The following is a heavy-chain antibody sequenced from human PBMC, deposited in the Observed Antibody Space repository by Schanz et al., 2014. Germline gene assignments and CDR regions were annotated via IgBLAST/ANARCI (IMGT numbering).Heavy chain of an antibody. Sequence: QVQLQQWGAGLLKPSETLSLTCGVYGGSLGTYFWTWVRQSPGKGLEWIGELNHSGTTNYKASLKCRVTMFADTSKNHISLNLTSVTDADTPVNFCARVVIKIVRAFDVWGQGTMVSVSS. CDR3: ARVVIKIVRAFDV. J-gene: IGHJ3*01. CDR2: LNHSGTT. D-gene: IGHD3-22*01. V-gene: IGHV4-34*01. CDR1: GGSLGTYF.